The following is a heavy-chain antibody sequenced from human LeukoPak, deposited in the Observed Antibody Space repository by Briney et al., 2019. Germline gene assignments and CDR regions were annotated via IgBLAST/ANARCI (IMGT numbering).Heavy chain of an antibody. CDR2: IIPIFGTA. CDR1: GGTFSSYA. J-gene: IGHJ4*02. D-gene: IGHD3-22*01. V-gene: IGHV1-69*13. CDR3: ARGPDYYDSSGDFDY. Sequence: ASVNVSCKASGGTFSSYAISWVRQAPGQGLEWMGGIIPIFGTANYAQKFQGRVTITADESTSTAYMELSSLRSEDTAVYYCARGPDYYDSSGDFDYWGQGTLVTVSS.